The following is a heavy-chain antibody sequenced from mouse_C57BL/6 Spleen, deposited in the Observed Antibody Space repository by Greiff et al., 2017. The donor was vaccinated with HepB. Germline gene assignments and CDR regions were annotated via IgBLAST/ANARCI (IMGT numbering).Heavy chain of an antibody. Sequence: EVQRVESGGGLVKPGGSLKLSCAASGFTFSSYAMSWVRQTPEKRLEWVATISDGGSYTYYPDNVKGRFTISRDNAKNNLYLQMSHLKSEDTAMYYCARDDGYYVDYAMDYWGQGTSVTVSS. J-gene: IGHJ4*01. CDR2: ISDGGSYT. CDR1: GFTFSSYA. D-gene: IGHD2-3*01. V-gene: IGHV5-4*01. CDR3: ARDDGYYVDYAMDY.